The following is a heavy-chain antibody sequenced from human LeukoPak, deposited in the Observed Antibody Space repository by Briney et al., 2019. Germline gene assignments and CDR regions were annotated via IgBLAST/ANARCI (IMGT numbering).Heavy chain of an antibody. CDR1: GFTFSNYW. Sequence: GGSLRLSCAASGFTFSNYWMSWVRQAPGKGLEWVANIKQDGSVKYYVDSVKGRFTISRDNAKNFLQMNSLKTEDTAVYYCTTETPSHDYSNFFDYWGQGTLVTVSS. CDR2: IKQDGSVK. D-gene: IGHD4-11*01. J-gene: IGHJ4*02. V-gene: IGHV3-7*03. CDR3: TTETPSHDYSNFFDY.